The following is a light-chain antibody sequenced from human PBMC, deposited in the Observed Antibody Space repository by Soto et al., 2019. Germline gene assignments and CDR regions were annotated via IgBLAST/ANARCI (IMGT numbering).Light chain of an antibody. CDR1: TSNIGSNY. CDR2: RNN. Sequence: QSVLTQPPSASGTPGQGVTISCSGSTSNIGSNYVYWYQQLPGTAPKLLIYRNNQRPSGVPDRFSGSKSGTSASLAISGLQAEDEADYYCAAWDDSLSGYVFGTGTKVTVL. V-gene: IGLV1-47*01. J-gene: IGLJ1*01. CDR3: AAWDDSLSGYV.